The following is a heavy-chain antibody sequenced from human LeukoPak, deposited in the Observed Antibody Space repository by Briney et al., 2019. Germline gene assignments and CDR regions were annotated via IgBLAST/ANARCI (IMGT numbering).Heavy chain of an antibody. CDR1: GGSISSYY. CDR3: ARGGTVHFDY. D-gene: IGHD4-17*01. V-gene: IGHV4-59*01. CDR2: IYYSGST. Sequence: SETLSLTCTVSGGSISSYYWSWIRQPPGKGLEWIGYIYYSGSTNYNPSLKSRVTISVDTSKNQFSLKLSSVTAADTAVYYCARGGTVHFDYWGQGPLVTVSS. J-gene: IGHJ4*02.